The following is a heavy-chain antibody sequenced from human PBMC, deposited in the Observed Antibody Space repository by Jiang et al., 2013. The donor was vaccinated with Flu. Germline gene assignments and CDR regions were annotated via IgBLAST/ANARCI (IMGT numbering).Heavy chain of an antibody. J-gene: IGHJ4*02. CDR1: GFTFNNYA. V-gene: IGHV3-23*01. Sequence: VQLLESGGGLVQPETSLQPGGSLRLSCVGSGFTFNNYAMSWVRQAPGKGLEWVSGVGGSGYITYYADSVRGRFTVSRDNSKRTLYLQMNSLRAEDTAVYYCVTDVDGDDGTWFDYWGQGTLVTVSS. CDR3: VTDVDGDDGTWFDY. CDR2: VGGSGYIT. D-gene: IGHD4-17*01.